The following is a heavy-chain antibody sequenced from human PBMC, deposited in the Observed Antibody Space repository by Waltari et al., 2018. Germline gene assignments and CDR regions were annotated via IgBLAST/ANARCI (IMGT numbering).Heavy chain of an antibody. V-gene: IGHV1-2*02. Sequence: QLQLVQAGAAGKKPGDSGRVSCQACGYTVTGYYMHWVRQARGQGLEWMGLINPNSGGPNYAQEFQGRVTMTRDTSISTAYMELSRLRSDDTAVYYCARWGITMVRGPDYWGQGTLVTVSS. CDR3: ARWGITMVRGPDY. CDR2: INPNSGGP. D-gene: IGHD3-10*01. CDR1: GYTVTGYY. J-gene: IGHJ4*02.